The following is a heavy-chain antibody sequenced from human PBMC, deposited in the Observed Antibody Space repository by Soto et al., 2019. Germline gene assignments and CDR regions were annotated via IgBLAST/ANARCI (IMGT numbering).Heavy chain of an antibody. CDR3: ANYYDSSGLDF. J-gene: IGHJ4*02. Sequence: PSETLSLTCTVSCGPISSSSYYWGWIRQPPGKGLEWIGSIYYSGSTYYNPSLKSRITISVDTSKNQFSLRLSSVTAADTAVYYCANYYDSSGLDFWGQGTLVTVSS. CDR1: CGPISSSSYY. CDR2: IYYSGST. D-gene: IGHD3-22*01. V-gene: IGHV4-39*01.